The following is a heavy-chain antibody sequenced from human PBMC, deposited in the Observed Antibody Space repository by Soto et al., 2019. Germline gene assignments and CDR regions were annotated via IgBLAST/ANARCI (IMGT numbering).Heavy chain of an antibody. J-gene: IGHJ6*03. CDR2: INAVNGAI. CDR1: GYTFASYS. Sequence: ASVKVSCKASGYTFASYSMHWVRRAPGQRLEWMGWINAVNGAIKYSQKFQGRVTITRDTSASTGYMELSSLRSEDTAVYYCARDHLYYFYMDVWGKGTTVTVSS. CDR3: ARDHLYYFYMDV. V-gene: IGHV1-3*01.